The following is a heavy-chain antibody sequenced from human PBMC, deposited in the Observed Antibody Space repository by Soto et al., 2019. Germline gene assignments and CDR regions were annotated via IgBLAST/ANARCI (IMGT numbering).Heavy chain of an antibody. Sequence: GGSLRLSCAVSGFTFSDHYMDWVRQAPGKGLEWVARSRNKAKSYTTEYAASVKGRFTVSRDDSENLLYLQMDSLKTEDTAVYFCIRPLTGTTRGFEHWGQGTLVTVSS. CDR2: SRNKAKSYTT. D-gene: IGHD1-20*01. J-gene: IGHJ5*02. V-gene: IGHV3-72*01. CDR3: IRPLTGTTRGFEH. CDR1: GFTFSDHY.